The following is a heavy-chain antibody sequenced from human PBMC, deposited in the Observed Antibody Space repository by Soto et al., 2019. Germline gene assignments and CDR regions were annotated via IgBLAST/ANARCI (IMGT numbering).Heavy chain of an antibody. CDR3: AKDRAFIAADGRYYYYGMDV. V-gene: IGHV3-30*18. CDR1: GFTFSSYG. CDR2: ISYDGSNK. J-gene: IGHJ6*02. D-gene: IGHD6-13*01. Sequence: GGSLRLSCAASGFTFSSYGMHWVRQAPGKGLEWVAVISYDGSNKYYADSVKGRFTISRDNSKNTLYLQMNSLRAEDTAVYYCAKDRAFIAADGRYYYYGMDVWGQGTTVTVSS.